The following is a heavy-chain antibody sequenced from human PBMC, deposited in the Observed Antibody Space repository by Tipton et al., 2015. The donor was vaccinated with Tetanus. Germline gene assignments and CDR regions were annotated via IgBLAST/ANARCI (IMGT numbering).Heavy chain of an antibody. Sequence: SLRLSCDVSGGPVSSSNWWSWVRQAPGKGLEWIGRMYFSGSIRYNPSLKSRVTMSADTSKNQLSLRLTSVTAADTAVYYCARGGLGGYLRDWGQGTLVTVSS. V-gene: IGHV4-4*02. CDR3: ARGGLGGYLRD. CDR2: MYFSGSI. CDR1: GGPVSSSNW. D-gene: IGHD1-26*01. J-gene: IGHJ4*02.